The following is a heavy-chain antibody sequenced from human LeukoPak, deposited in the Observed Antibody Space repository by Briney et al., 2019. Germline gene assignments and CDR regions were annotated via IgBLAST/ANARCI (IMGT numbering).Heavy chain of an antibody. CDR2: ISSSSSYI. Sequence: GGSLRLSCAASGFTFSSYSMNWVRQAPGKGLEWVSSISSSSSYIYYADSVKGRFTISRDNAKNSLYLQMNSLRAEDTAVYYCARDSQKKIYSSSWYGYWGQGTLVTVSS. V-gene: IGHV3-21*01. J-gene: IGHJ4*02. CDR3: ARDSQKKIYSSSWYGY. CDR1: GFTFSSYS. D-gene: IGHD6-13*01.